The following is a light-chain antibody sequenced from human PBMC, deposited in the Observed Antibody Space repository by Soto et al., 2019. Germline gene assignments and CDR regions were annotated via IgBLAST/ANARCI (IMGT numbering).Light chain of an antibody. CDR1: NIGGRN. Sequence: SYELTQPPSVSVAPGQKARIACGGNNIGGRNVHWYQQKPGQAPVLVVYDDSDRPSGIPERISGSKSGNTAALTISRVEAGDEADYYCQVWDGSSDPVVFGGGTQLTVL. V-gene: IGLV3-21*02. CDR3: QVWDGSSDPVV. J-gene: IGLJ2*01. CDR2: DDS.